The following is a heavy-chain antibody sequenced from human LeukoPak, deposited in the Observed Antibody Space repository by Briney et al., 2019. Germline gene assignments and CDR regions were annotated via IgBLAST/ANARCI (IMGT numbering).Heavy chain of an antibody. CDR3: ARDRSYDFWSGYTFDC. J-gene: IGHJ4*02. Sequence: GGSLRLSCAASGFTFSSYWMSWVRQAPGKGLEWVANIKQDGSEKYYVDSVKGRFTISRDNAKNSLYLQMNSLRAEDTAVYYCARDRSYDFWSGYTFDCWGQGTLVTVSS. CDR2: IKQDGSEK. V-gene: IGHV3-7*01. CDR1: GFTFSSYW. D-gene: IGHD3-3*01.